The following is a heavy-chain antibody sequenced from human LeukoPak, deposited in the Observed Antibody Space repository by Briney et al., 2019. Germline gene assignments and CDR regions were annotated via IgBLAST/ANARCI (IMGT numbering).Heavy chain of an antibody. CDR2: ISAYNGNT. Sequence: ASVKVSCKASGCTFTSYGISWVRQAPGQGLEWMGWISAYNGNTNYAQKLQGRVTMTTDTSTSTAYMELRSLRSDDTAVYYCARDGRGSGYCSGGSCSLNWFDPWGQGTLVTVSS. CDR3: ARDGRGSGYCSGGSCSLNWFDP. D-gene: IGHD2-15*01. J-gene: IGHJ5*02. CDR1: GCTFTSYG. V-gene: IGHV1-18*01.